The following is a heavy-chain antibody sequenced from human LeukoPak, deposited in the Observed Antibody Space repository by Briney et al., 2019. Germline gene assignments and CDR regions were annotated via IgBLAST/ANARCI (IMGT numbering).Heavy chain of an antibody. V-gene: IGHV1-2*02. CDR2: INPNSGDT. D-gene: IGHD2/OR15-2a*01. CDR1: GYTFTVYY. Sequence: ASVKVSCKASGYTFTVYYMHWVRQAPGRGLEWMGWINPNSGDTNYAQKFQGRVTMTRDTSISTAYMELSRLRSDDTAVYYCARGTFSNPFDYWGQGTLVTVSS. CDR3: ARGTFSNPFDY. J-gene: IGHJ4*02.